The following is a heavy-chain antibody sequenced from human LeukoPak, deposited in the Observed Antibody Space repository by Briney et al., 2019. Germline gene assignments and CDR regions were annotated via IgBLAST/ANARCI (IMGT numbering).Heavy chain of an antibody. V-gene: IGHV3-11*01. J-gene: IGHJ4*02. D-gene: IGHD4-17*01. CDR1: GFTFRDYY. CDR3: ARDMGDYGANFDY. CDR2: ISSSGSTI. Sequence: GGSLRLSCAASGFTFRDYYMSWIRQAPGKGLEWFSYISSSGSTIYYADSVKGRFTISRDNAKNSLYLQMNSLRAEDTAVYYCARDMGDYGANFDYWGQGTLVTVSS.